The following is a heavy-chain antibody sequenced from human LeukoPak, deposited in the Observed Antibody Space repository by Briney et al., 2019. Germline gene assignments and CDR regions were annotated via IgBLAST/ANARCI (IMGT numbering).Heavy chain of an antibody. J-gene: IGHJ3*02. CDR3: AKVVIGDYVFHAFDI. V-gene: IGHV3-23*01. Sequence: GGSPRLSCAASGFTFSSYAMSWVRQAPGKGLKWVSSMSGSGVSTYYADSVKGRFTISRDNSENTLYLQMNSLRAEDTAVYYCAKVVIGDYVFHAFDIWGQGNMVTVSS. CDR2: MSGSGVST. CDR1: GFTFSSYA. D-gene: IGHD4-17*01.